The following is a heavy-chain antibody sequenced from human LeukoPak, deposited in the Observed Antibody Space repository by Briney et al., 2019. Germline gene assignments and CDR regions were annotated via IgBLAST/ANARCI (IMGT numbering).Heavy chain of an antibody. V-gene: IGHV4-34*01. CDR2: INHSGST. CDR1: GGSFSGYY. D-gene: IGHD2-15*01. Sequence: SETLSLTCAVYGGSFSGYYWSWIRQPPGKGLEWIGEINHSGSTNYNPSLKSRVTISVDTSKNQFSLKLSSVTAADTAVYYCARTRPMVAAHQRFDYWGQGTLVTVSS. J-gene: IGHJ4*02. CDR3: ARTRPMVAAHQRFDY.